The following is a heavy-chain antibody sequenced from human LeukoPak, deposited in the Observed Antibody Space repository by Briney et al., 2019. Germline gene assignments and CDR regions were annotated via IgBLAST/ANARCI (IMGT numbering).Heavy chain of an antibody. CDR1: GFIVSSSY. CDR3: ARVFYYGSANDY. V-gene: IGHV3-53*01. Sequence: SGGSLRLSCAASGFIVSSSYMSWVRKAPGKGLEWVSVIYSGGSTYYADSVKGRFTVSRDNSNNTLYLQMNSLRAEDTAVYYCARVFYYGSANDYWGQGTLVTVSS. D-gene: IGHD3-10*01. J-gene: IGHJ4*02. CDR2: IYSGGST.